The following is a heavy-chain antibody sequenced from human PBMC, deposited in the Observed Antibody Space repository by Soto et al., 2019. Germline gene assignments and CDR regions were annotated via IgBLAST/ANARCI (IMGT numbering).Heavy chain of an antibody. D-gene: IGHD6-19*01. CDR1: GLTFSTYA. J-gene: IGHJ4*02. V-gene: IGHV3-30-3*01. CDR2: LSYDGSKK. Sequence: SLRLSCAASGLTFSTYAMQWVRQAPGKGLEWVAGLSYDGSKKNYAESVKGRFTISRDNSKNTLHLQMDSLRAEDTAVYYCARESYTSGWFFDYRGKGTLVTASS. CDR3: ARESYTSGWFFDY.